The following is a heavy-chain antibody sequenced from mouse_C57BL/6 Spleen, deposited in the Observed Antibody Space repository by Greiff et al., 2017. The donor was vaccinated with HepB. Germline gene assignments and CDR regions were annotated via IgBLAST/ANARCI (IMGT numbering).Heavy chain of an antibody. V-gene: IGHV1-15*01. D-gene: IGHD2-1*01. CDR2: IDPETGGT. J-gene: IGHJ2*01. CDR1: GYTFTDYE. CDR3: TRPGNQRAFDY. Sequence: QVQLQQSGAELVRPGASVTLSCKASGYTFTDYEMHWVKQTPVHGLEWIGAIDPETGGTAYNQKFKGKAILTADKSSSTAYMELRSLTSEDSAVYYCTRPGNQRAFDYWGQGTTLTVSS.